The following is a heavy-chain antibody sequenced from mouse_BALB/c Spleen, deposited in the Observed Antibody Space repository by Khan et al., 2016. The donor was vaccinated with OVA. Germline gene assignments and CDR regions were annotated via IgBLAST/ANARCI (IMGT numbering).Heavy chain of an antibody. CDR3: TRSGYGTFAY. V-gene: IGHV1S81*02. CDR1: GYTFTSYY. J-gene: IGHJ3*01. D-gene: IGHD1-1*02. Sequence: QVQLKQSGAELVKPGASVRLSCKASGYTFTSYYLYWVKQRPGQGLEWIGDINPNNGGTNFNEKFRTKATLTVDKSSNTAYMELSRLTTEDSAVYYCTRSGYGTFAYWGQGTLVNVSA. CDR2: INPNNGGT.